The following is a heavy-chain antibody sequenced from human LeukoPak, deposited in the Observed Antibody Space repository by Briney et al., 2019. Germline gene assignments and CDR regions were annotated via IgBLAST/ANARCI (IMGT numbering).Heavy chain of an antibody. CDR2: IKSKTDGGTT. J-gene: IGHJ4*02. Sequence: GGSLRLSCAASGFTFSNAWMSWARQAPGKGLEWVDRIKSKTDGGTTDYAAPVKGRFTISRDDSKNTLYLQMNSLKTEDTAVYYCTTEVAVAGTVYFDYWGQGTLVTVSS. D-gene: IGHD6-19*01. V-gene: IGHV3-15*01. CDR1: GFTFSNAW. CDR3: TTEVAVAGTVYFDY.